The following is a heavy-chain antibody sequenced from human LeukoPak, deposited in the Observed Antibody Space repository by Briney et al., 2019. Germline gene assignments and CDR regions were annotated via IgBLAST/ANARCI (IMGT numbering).Heavy chain of an antibody. V-gene: IGHV3-7*05. Sequence: GGSLRLSCTASGFTFISYGMSWVRQAPGKGLEWVANIKQDGTEKYYVDSVRGRFTISRDNAKNSLYLQMNSLRAEDTAVYYCARDAIPSNWGQGTLVTVSS. J-gene: IGHJ4*02. CDR1: GFTFISYG. CDR2: IKQDGTEK. CDR3: ARDAIPSN. D-gene: IGHD2-21*01.